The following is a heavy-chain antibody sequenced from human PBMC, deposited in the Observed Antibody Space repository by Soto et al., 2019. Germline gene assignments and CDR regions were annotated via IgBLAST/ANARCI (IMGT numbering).Heavy chain of an antibody. CDR2: ISSSTSHT. J-gene: IGHJ4*02. Sequence: GGSVRLSCAVAGFTFSDYYMTWIRQAPGKGLEWVSYISSSTSHTNYADSVKGRFTISRDNAKNSLFLQMNSLRAEDTAVYYCARGRGAAADYFDFWGRGTLVTVSS. CDR3: ARGRGAAADYFDF. V-gene: IGHV3-11*05. CDR1: GFTFSDYY. D-gene: IGHD6-13*01.